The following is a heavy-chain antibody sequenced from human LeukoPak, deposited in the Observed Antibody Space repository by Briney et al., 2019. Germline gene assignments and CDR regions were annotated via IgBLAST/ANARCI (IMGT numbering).Heavy chain of an antibody. V-gene: IGHV1-8*01. CDR2: MNPNSGNT. J-gene: IGHJ6*03. Sequence: ASVKVSCKASGYTFTSYDINWVRQATGQGLEWMGWMNPNSGNTGYAQKFQGRVTMTRNTSISTAYMELSSLRSEDTAVYYCARAHPSWVTISGVVTQTRYYYYMDVWGKGTTVTVSS. CDR3: ARAHPSWVTISGVVTQTRYYYYMDV. D-gene: IGHD3-3*01. CDR1: GYTFTSYD.